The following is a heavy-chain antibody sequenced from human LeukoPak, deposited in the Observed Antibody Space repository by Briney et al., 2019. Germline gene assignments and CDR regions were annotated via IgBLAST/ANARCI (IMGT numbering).Heavy chain of an antibody. V-gene: IGHV3-74*01. Sequence: GGSLRLSCAASGFTFSSYWMHWVRQAPGKGLVWVSRINSDGSSTSYADSVKGRFTISRDNAKNSLYLQMNSLRAEDTAVYYCAELGITMIGGVWGKGTTVTVSS. D-gene: IGHD3-10*02. J-gene: IGHJ6*04. CDR3: AELGITMIGGV. CDR1: GFTFSSYW. CDR2: INSDGSST.